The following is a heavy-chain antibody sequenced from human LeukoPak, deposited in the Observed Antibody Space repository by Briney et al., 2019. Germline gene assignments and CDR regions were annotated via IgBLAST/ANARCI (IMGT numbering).Heavy chain of an antibody. J-gene: IGHJ1*01. CDR2: ISYDGSNK. CDR3: ARDRVPTYYYDSSGYYYPEYFQH. Sequence: GGSLRLSCAASGFTFSSYAMHWVRQAPGKGLEWVAVISYDGSNKYYADSVKGRFTTSRDNAKNSLYLQMNSLRAEDTAVYYCARDRVPTYYYDSSGYYYPEYFQHWGQGTLVTVSS. V-gene: IGHV3-30-3*01. D-gene: IGHD3-22*01. CDR1: GFTFSSYA.